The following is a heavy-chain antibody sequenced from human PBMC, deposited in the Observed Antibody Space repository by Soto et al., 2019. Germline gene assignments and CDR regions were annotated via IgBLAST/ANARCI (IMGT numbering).Heavy chain of an antibody. J-gene: IGHJ6*02. D-gene: IGHD4-17*01. CDR2: IFHSGSP. CDR3: ARAHYGDYGYGIDV. V-gene: IGHV4-30-2*01. Sequence: QLQLQESGSGLVKPSQTLSLTCAVSGGSISSGGYSWSWIRQPPGKGLEWIGYIFHSGSPYYNPSLKSRVTISVDRSKNQFSLKLSSVTAADTAVYYCARAHYGDYGYGIDVWGQGTTVTVSS. CDR1: GGSISSGGYS.